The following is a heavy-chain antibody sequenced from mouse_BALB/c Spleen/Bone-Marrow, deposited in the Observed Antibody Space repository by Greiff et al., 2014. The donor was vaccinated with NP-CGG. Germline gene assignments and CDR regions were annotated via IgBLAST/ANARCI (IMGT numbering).Heavy chain of an antibody. V-gene: IGHV3-6*02. Sequence: EVQLQQSGPGLVKPSQSLSLTCSVTGYSITSGYYWNWIRQFPGNKLEWMGYISYDGTNNYNPPLKNRISITRDTSKNQFFLKVNSVTTEDTATYYCAREGKLELAWFVYWGQGTLVTVSA. CDR1: GYSITSGYY. CDR2: ISYDGTN. J-gene: IGHJ3*01. D-gene: IGHD4-1*01. CDR3: AREGKLELAWFVY.